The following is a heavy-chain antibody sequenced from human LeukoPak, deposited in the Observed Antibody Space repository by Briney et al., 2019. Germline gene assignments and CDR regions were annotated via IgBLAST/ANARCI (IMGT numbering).Heavy chain of an antibody. D-gene: IGHD2-2*01. CDR2: IYSTGKN. J-gene: IGHJ6*03. CDR3: ARGLYCSSTSCYHYYYYYMDV. V-gene: IGHV4-39*07. CDR1: GGSVGSSGAW. Sequence: SETLSLTCTVSGGSVGSSGAWWGWIRQPPGKGLEWIGTIYSTGKNFYNPSLKSRVTISADTSTNQFSLKLNSVTAADTAVYYCARGLYCSSTSCYHYYYYYMDVWGKGTTVTVSS.